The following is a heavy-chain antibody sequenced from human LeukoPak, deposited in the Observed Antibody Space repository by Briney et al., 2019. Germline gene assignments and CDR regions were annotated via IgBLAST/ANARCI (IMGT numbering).Heavy chain of an antibody. V-gene: IGHV4-30-4*01. J-gene: IGHJ4*02. CDR2: INYSGTT. D-gene: IGHD2-2*01. CDR1: GGSISSVDYY. CDR3: ARRYCSSTSCYLFDY. Sequence: SETLSLTCTVSGGSISSVDYYWSWIRQPPGKGLEWIGYINYSGTTYYNPSLRSRLTISIDTSKNQFSLKLSSVTAAGTAVYYCARRYCSSTSCYLFDYWGQGTLVTVSS.